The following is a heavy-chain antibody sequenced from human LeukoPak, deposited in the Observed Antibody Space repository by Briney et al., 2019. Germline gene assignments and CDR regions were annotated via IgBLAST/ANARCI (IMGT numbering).Heavy chain of an antibody. V-gene: IGHV3-48*04. J-gene: IGHJ4*02. D-gene: IGHD6-6*01. CDR3: ASLIAARKSSFDY. Sequence: PGGSLSSSWQAPGLTLGSYRLNGSGRAQGKGLNCLPYISSSSSTIYYADSVKGRFTISRDNAKNSLYLQMNSLRAEDTAVYYCASLIAARKSSFDYWGQGTLVTVSS. CDR2: ISSSSSTI. CDR1: GLTLGSYR.